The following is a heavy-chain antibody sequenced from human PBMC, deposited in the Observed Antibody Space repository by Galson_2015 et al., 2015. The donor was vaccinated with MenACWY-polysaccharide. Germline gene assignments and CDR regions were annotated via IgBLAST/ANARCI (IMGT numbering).Heavy chain of an antibody. CDR1: GYNFGSYW. CDR3: ARLNRRGFSKNLVSEN. V-gene: IGHV5-51*03. Sequence: QSGAEVKKPGESLKISCQGSGYNFGSYWIAWVRQMPGKGLEWMGSVYPGDSDAKYSPSFQGQVTFSVDKSISTAFLHWSSLKASDSVISYYARLNRRGFSKNLVSENGGPGPLSTVTA. J-gene: IGHJ1*01. CDR2: VYPGDSDA. D-gene: IGHD3-10*01.